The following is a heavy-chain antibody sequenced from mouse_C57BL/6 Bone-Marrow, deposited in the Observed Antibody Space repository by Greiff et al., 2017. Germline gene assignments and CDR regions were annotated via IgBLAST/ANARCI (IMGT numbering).Heavy chain of an antibody. J-gene: IGHJ2*01. V-gene: IGHV1-59*01. CDR3: ARYGSSLDY. D-gene: IGHD1-1*01. CDR1: GYTFTSYW. Sequence: QVQLQQSGAELVRPGTSVTLSCKASGYTFTSYWMHWVKQRPGQGLEWIGVIDPSDSYTNYNQKFKGKATLTVDTSSSTAYMQLSSLTSEDSAVYYCARYGSSLDYWGQGTTLTVSS. CDR2: IDPSDSYT.